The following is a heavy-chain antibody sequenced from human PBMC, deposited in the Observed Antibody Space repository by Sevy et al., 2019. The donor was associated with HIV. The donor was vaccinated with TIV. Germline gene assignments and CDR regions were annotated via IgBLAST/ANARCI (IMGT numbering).Heavy chain of an antibody. CDR1: GFTFSHYY. CDR2: ISSSGNTI. D-gene: IGHD3-3*01. J-gene: IGHJ5*02. Sequence: GGSLRLSCAASGFTFSHYYMSWIRQAPGKGLEWVSYISSSGNTIYYTDSVKGRFTISRDNAKNSLYLKMDSLRPDDTAVYYCARDPTYYDFWSGYYTGWFDPWGQGTLVTVSS. V-gene: IGHV3-11*01. CDR3: ARDPTYYDFWSGYYTGWFDP.